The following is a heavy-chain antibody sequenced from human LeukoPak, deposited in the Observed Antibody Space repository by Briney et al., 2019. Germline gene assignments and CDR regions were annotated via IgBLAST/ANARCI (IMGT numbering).Heavy chain of an antibody. Sequence: PGGSLRLSCAAPGFSFSVYEMHWVRQAPGKGLEWLSDISSSGSTTYYTDSVRGRFSISRDNAKNSLYLQMNSLRAEDTAVDYCTTLTVASNFDYWGQGTLVTVSS. CDR1: GFSFSVYE. V-gene: IGHV3-48*03. D-gene: IGHD6-19*01. J-gene: IGHJ4*02. CDR2: ISSSGSTT. CDR3: TTLTVASNFDY.